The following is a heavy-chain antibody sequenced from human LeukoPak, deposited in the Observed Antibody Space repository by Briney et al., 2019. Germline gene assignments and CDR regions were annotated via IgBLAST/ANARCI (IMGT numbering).Heavy chain of an antibody. J-gene: IGHJ6*02. CDR2: IIPIFGTA. V-gene: IGHV1-69*01. CDR1: GGTFSSYA. Sequence: SVKVSCKASGGTFSSYAISWARQAPGQGLEWMGGIIPIFGTANYAQKFQGRVTITADESTSTAYMELSSLRSEDTAVYYCARSAVTTGWWYYGMDVWGQGTTVTVSS. D-gene: IGHD4-17*01. CDR3: ARSAVTTGWWYYGMDV.